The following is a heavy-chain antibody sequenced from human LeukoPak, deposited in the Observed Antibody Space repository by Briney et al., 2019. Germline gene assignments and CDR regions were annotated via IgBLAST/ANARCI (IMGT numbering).Heavy chain of an antibody. CDR1: GYTFTSYD. CDR2: MNPNSGNT. D-gene: IGHD3-10*01. CDR3: ARGSRGGGFGELLRYLNYCYGMDV. V-gene: IGHV1-8*01. Sequence: ASVKVSCKASGYTFTSYDINWVRQATGQGLEWMGWMNPNSGNTGYAQKFQGRVTMTRNTSISTAYMELSSLRSEDTAVYYCARGSRGGGFGELLRYLNYCYGMDVWGQGTTVTVSS. J-gene: IGHJ6*02.